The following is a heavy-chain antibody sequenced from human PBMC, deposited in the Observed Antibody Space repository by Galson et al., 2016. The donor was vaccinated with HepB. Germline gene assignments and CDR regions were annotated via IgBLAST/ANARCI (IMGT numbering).Heavy chain of an antibody. Sequence: TLSLTCTVSGGSISSGSYYWNWIRQHPGKGLEYIGYVYYTRTTYYNPSLKSRVTISVDTSKNQFSLKLNSVAAADTAVYYCAREVQYCSSSSCTFAFGIWGQGTMVTVSS. J-gene: IGHJ3*02. D-gene: IGHD2-2*01. CDR3: AREVQYCSSSSCTFAFGI. CDR2: VYYTRTT. CDR1: GGSISSGSYY. V-gene: IGHV4-31*03.